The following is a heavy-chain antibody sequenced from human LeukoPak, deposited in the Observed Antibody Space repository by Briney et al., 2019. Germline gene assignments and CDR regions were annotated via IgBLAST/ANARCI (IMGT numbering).Heavy chain of an antibody. Sequence: SETLSLTCTVSGGSISSGGYYWGWIRQHPGKGLEWIGYIYYSGSTYYNPSLKSRVTISVDTSKNQFSLKLSSVTAADTAVYYCASSRVYVARGPQFDYWGQGILVTVSS. J-gene: IGHJ4*02. CDR2: IYYSGST. CDR3: ASSRVYVARGPQFDY. CDR1: GGSISSGGYY. D-gene: IGHD6-6*01. V-gene: IGHV4-31*03.